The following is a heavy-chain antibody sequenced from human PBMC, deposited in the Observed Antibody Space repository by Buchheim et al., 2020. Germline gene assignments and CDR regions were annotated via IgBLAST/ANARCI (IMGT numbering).Heavy chain of an antibody. CDR3: ARGVVVVAATPHYYYYGMDV. J-gene: IGHJ6*02. CDR2: ISYDGSNK. Sequence: QVQLVESGGGVVQPGRSLRLSCAASGFTFSSYGMHWVRQAPGKGLEWVAVISYDGSNKYYADSVKGRFTISRDNSKNTLYLQMNSLRAEDTAVYYCARGVVVVAATPHYYYYGMDVWGQGTT. CDR1: GFTFSSYG. D-gene: IGHD2-15*01. V-gene: IGHV3-30*03.